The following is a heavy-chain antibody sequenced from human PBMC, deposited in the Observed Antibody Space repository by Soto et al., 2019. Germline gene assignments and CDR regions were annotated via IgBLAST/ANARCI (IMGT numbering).Heavy chain of an antibody. CDR3: ARHSLALRKNNWFDP. CDR1: GDSIISSDFY. J-gene: IGHJ5*02. CDR2: IFYLGSS. Sequence: LSLTCTVSGDSIISSDFYWGWVRQPPGKGLEWIGSIFYLGSSYYNPSLKSRVTMSVDTSKNQFYLRLRAVTAADTALYFCARHSLALRKNNWFDPWGQGIMVTVSS. V-gene: IGHV4-39*01. D-gene: IGHD3-3*02.